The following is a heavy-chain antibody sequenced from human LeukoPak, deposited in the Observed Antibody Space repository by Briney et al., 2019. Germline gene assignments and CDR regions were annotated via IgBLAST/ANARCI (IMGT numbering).Heavy chain of an antibody. D-gene: IGHD3-16*02. CDR2: ISSSSSYT. V-gene: IGHV3-11*06. CDR1: GFTFSDYY. Sequence: GGSLRLSCAASGFTFSDYYMSWIRQAPGKGLEWVSYISSSSSYTNYADSVKGRFTISRDNAKNSLYLQMNSLGAEDTAVYYCARDLYDYVWGSYRYTFDYWGQGTLVTVSS. CDR3: ARDLYDYVWGSYRYTFDY. J-gene: IGHJ4*02.